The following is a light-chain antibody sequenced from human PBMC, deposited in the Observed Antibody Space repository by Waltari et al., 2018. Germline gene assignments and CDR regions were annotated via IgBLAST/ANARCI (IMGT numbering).Light chain of an antibody. J-gene: IGKJ1*01. V-gene: IGKV1-5*03. CDR1: QRISSW. CDR2: KAS. CDR3: QQYNSYPWT. Sequence: DIQMTQSPSTLSASVGDRVTITCRPSQRISSWLAWYQQKPGKAPKLLIYKASSLESGVPSRFSGSGSGTEFTLTISSLQPDDFATYYCQQYNSYPWTFGQGTKVEIK.